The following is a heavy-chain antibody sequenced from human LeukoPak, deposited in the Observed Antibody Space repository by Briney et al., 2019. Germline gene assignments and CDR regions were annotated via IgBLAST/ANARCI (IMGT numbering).Heavy chain of an antibody. Sequence: ESGPTLVNPTQTLTLTCTFSGFSLRTSGVGVGWIRQPPGKALEWLALIYWDDDKRYSPSLKSRLTITKDTSKNQVVLTMTNMDPVDTATYYCAHHVLLWFGELLIDYWGQGTLVTVSS. D-gene: IGHD3-10*01. V-gene: IGHV2-5*02. CDR3: AHHVLLWFGELLIDY. J-gene: IGHJ4*02. CDR1: GFSLRTSGVG. CDR2: IYWDDDK.